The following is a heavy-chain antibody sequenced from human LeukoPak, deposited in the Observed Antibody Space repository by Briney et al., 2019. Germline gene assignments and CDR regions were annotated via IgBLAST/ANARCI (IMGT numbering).Heavy chain of an antibody. D-gene: IGHD6-25*01. CDR1: GFTFSSYA. V-gene: IGHV3-53*04. Sequence: GGSLRLSCAASGFTFSSYAMTWVRQAPGKGLEWVSVIYSVGNTYYADSVKGRFTISRHNSNNTLYLQMNNVRVEDTAVYYCARALPAWPRGFYYGMDVWGQGNTVTVSS. CDR2: IYSVGNT. CDR3: ARALPAWPRGFYYGMDV. J-gene: IGHJ6*02.